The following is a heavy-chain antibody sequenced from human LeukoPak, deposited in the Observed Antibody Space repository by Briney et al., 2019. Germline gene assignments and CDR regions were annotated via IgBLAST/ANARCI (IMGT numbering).Heavy chain of an antibody. D-gene: IGHD2-15*01. CDR2: LNPNSGGT. J-gene: IGHJ6*02. CDR1: GYTFTGYY. CDR3: ARVDIVVVVAADYGMDV. V-gene: IGHV1-2*02. Sequence: ASVKVFCKASGYTFTGYYMHWVRQPPGQGLEGMGWLNPNSGGTNYAQKFQGSVAMTRDTSIGTAYMELSRLRSDVTAVYYCARVDIVVVVAADYGMDVWRQGTTVTVSS.